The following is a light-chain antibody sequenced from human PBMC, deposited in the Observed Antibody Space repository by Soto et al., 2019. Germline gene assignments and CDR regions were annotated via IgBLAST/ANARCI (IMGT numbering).Light chain of an antibody. CDR2: DAS. CDR1: QSISSY. Sequence: DIQMTQSPSTLSVSVGDRVTITCRASQSISSYLAWYQQKPGKAPKLLIYDASSLESGVPSRFSGSGSGTEFTLTISSLQPDDFATYYCQQYNSHSYTFGQGSKLEIK. CDR3: QQYNSHSYT. J-gene: IGKJ2*01. V-gene: IGKV1-5*01.